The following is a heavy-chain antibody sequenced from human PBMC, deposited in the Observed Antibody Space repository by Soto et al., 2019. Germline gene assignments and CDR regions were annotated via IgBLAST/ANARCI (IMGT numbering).Heavy chain of an antibody. CDR2: IWYDGSNK. V-gene: IGHV3-33*01. Sequence: GGSLRLSCAASGFTFSSYGMHWVRQAPGKGLEWVAVIWYDGSNKYYADSVKGRFTISRDNSKNTLYLQMNSLRAEDTAVYYCARGSITIFGVSIRGGMDVWGQGTTVTVSS. CDR1: GFTFSSYG. CDR3: ARGSITIFGVSIRGGMDV. J-gene: IGHJ6*02. D-gene: IGHD3-3*01.